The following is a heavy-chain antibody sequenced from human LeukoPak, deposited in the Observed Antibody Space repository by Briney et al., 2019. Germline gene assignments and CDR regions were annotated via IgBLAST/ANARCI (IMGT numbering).Heavy chain of an antibody. D-gene: IGHD1-14*01. Sequence: GGSLRLSCAASGFTFSSYGMSWVRQAPGKGLEWFSSISRSGVSTYYADSVKGRFTISRDNSKNTLNLQMNSLRAEYTPGDYCAAGSFTGTTVRDYWGQGTLVTVSS. CDR3: AAGSFTGTTVRDY. J-gene: IGHJ4*02. CDR1: GFTFSSYG. CDR2: ISRSGVST. V-gene: IGHV3-23*01.